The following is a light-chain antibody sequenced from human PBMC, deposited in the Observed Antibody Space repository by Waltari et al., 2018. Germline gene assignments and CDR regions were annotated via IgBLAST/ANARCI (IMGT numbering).Light chain of an antibody. J-gene: IGKJ1*01. CDR2: GAS. CDR1: QSVSRS. V-gene: IGKV3-20*01. Sequence: IVLTQSPGTLSLSPGERATLSCRASQSVSRSLAWYQQKPGQAPKLRIYGASTRATGIPDRFSGSGSGTDFSLTISSLKPEDFAIYFCQHYVRLPATFGQGTKVEIK. CDR3: QHYVRLPAT.